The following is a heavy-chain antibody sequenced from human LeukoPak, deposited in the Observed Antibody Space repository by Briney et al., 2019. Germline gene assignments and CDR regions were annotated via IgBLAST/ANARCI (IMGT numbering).Heavy chain of an antibody. CDR3: ARGLQSTMVVGGVDY. V-gene: IGHV3-21*01. Sequence: GGSLRLSCAASGFTFSSYSMNWVRQAPRKGLEWVSSISSSNSYIYYADSVKGRFTISRDNAKNSLYLQMNSLRAEDTAVYYCARGLQSTMVVGGVDYWGQGTLVTVSS. CDR2: ISSSNSYI. CDR1: GFTFSSYS. J-gene: IGHJ4*02. D-gene: IGHD4-23*01.